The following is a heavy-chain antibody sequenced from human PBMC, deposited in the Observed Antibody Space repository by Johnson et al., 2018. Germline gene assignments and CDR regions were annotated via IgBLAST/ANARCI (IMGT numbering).Heavy chain of an antibody. V-gene: IGHV3-33*08. CDR1: GFTFSSYG. Sequence: QVQLVETGGGVVQPGRSLRLSCAASGFTFSSYGMHWVRQAPGKGLEWVAVIWYDGSNKYYADSVKGRFTISRDNSKNTLYLQMNSLRAEDTAVYYCVIVWYDSSGYFPYAFDFWGQGTMVSVSS. CDR2: IWYDGSNK. J-gene: IGHJ3*01. CDR3: VIVWYDSSGYFPYAFDF. D-gene: IGHD3-22*01.